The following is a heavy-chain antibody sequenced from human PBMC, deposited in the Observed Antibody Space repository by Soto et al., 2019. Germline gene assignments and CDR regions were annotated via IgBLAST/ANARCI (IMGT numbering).Heavy chain of an antibody. V-gene: IGHV1-69*06. J-gene: IGHJ6*02. CDR1: GGTFSSYA. CDR3: ARGLIVVVTTFPGMDV. Sequence: SVKVSCKASGGTFSSYAISWVRQAPGQGLEWMGGIIPIFGTANYAQKFQGRVTITADKSTSTAYMELSSLRSEDTAVYYCARGLIVVVTTFPGMDVWGQGTTVTVSS. CDR2: IIPIFGTA. D-gene: IGHD3-22*01.